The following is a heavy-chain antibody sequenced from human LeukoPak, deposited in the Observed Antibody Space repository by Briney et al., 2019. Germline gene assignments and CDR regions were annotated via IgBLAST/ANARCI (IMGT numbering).Heavy chain of an antibody. D-gene: IGHD3-16*02. V-gene: IGHV4-59*12. J-gene: IGHJ4*02. CDR2: IYYSGST. Sequence: PSETLSLTCTVSGGSISSYYWSWIRQPPGKGLEWIGYIYYSGSTNYNPSLKSRVTISVDTSKNQFSLKLSSVTAADTAVYYCARDYDDYVWGSYRPLGYWGQGTLVTVSS. CDR3: ARDYDDYVWGSYRPLGY. CDR1: GGSISSYY.